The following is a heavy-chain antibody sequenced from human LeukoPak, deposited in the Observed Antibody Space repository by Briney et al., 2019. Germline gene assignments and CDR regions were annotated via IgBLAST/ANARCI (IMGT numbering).Heavy chain of an antibody. Sequence: GGSLRLSCAGSGFNFSSYSMSWVRQAPWKGLEFVSSISSSSSFIYYADSVKGRFTISRDNAKKSLSLQMNSLRADDTAVYYCARGYSSSWYLDWGQGTLVTVSS. CDR2: ISSSSSFI. CDR3: ARGYSSSWYLD. CDR1: GFNFSSYS. V-gene: IGHV3-21*01. D-gene: IGHD6-13*01. J-gene: IGHJ4*02.